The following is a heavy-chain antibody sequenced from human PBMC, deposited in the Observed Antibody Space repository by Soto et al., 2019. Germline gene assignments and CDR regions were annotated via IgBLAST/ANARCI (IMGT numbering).Heavy chain of an antibody. V-gene: IGHV3-23*01. D-gene: IGHD4-17*01. CDR1: GFTFSSYA. CDR2: ISGSGGST. Sequence: GGSLRLSCAASGFTFSSYALTWVRPAPGKGLEWVSAISGSGGSTYYADSVKGRFTISRDNSKNTLYLQMNSLRAEDTAIYYCAKATGDYVNWFDPWGQGTLVTVSS. CDR3: AKATGDYVNWFDP. J-gene: IGHJ5*02.